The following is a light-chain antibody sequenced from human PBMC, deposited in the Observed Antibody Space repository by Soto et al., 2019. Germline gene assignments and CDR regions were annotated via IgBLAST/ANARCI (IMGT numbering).Light chain of an antibody. J-gene: IGKJ2*01. CDR3: QQYGRSTLMHT. Sequence: EIVLTQSPGTLSLSPGERATLSCRASPSVTSNYLAWYQQKPGQAPRLLIYGGSTRAAGVPDRFSGSGSGTDFTLAITRVEPEDFAVYYCQQYGRSTLMHTFGQGTKLGVK. V-gene: IGKV3-20*01. CDR2: GGS. CDR1: PSVTSNY.